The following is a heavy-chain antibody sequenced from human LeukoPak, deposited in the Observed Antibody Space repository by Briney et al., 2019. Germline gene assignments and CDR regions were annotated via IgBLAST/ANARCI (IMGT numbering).Heavy chain of an antibody. D-gene: IGHD2-2*01. Sequence: GGSLRLSCAASGFTFSNYSMNWVRQAPGKGLEWVSSISSSSSYIYYADSVKGRFTISRDNAKNSLYLQMNSLRAEDTAVYYCAREGAMITKGAFDIWGQGTMVTVSS. CDR3: AREGAMITKGAFDI. V-gene: IGHV3-21*01. CDR2: ISSSSSYI. CDR1: GFTFSNYS. J-gene: IGHJ3*02.